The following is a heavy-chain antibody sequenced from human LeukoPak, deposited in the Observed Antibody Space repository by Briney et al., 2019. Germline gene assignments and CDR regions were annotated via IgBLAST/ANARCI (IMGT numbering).Heavy chain of an antibody. CDR2: ISSSGSTI. V-gene: IGHV3-11*04. CDR1: GFTFSDYY. J-gene: IGHJ3*02. D-gene: IGHD6-19*01. CDR3: ARGPYHGSGGSSFMDSSGWYAAFDI. Sequence: PGGSLRLSCAASGFTFSDYYMSWIRQAPGKGLEWVSYISSSGSTIYYADSVKGRFTISRDNAKNSLYLQMNSLRAEDTAVYYCARGPYHGSGGSSFMDSSGWYAAFDIWGQGTMVTVSS.